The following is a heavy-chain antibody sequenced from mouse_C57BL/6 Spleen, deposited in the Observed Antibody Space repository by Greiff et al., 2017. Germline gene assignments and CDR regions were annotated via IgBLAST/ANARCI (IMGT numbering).Heavy chain of an antibody. CDR3: ASLGGNYVVFDY. CDR2: ISYDGSN. J-gene: IGHJ2*01. CDR1: GYSITSGYY. Sequence: EVQLVESGPGLVKPSQSLSLTCSVTGYSITSGYYWNWIRQFPGNKLEWMGYISYDGSNNYNPSLKNRISITRDTSKNQFFLKLNSVTTEDTATYYCASLGGNYVVFDYWGQGTTLTVSS. V-gene: IGHV3-6*01. D-gene: IGHD2-1*01.